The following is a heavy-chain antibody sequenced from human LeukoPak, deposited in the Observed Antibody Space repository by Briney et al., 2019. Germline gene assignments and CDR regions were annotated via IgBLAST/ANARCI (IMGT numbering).Heavy chain of an antibody. D-gene: IGHD3-10*01. Sequence: SETLSLTCTVSGGSISSSSYYWGWIRQPPGKGLEWIGNIYYSGSTYYNPSLKSRVTISVDTSKNQFSLKLSSVTAADTAAYYCARTRYYYNSRSYGAPYYFDYWGQGTLVTVSS. CDR3: ARTRYYYNSRSYGAPYYFDY. V-gene: IGHV4-39*01. CDR1: GGSISSSSYY. J-gene: IGHJ4*02. CDR2: IYYSGST.